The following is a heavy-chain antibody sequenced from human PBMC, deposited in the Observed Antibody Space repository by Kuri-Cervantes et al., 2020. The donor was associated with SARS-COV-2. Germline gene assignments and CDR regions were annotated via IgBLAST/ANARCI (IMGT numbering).Heavy chain of an antibody. V-gene: IGHV1-69*13. J-gene: IGHJ3*02. Sequence: SVTVSCKASGGTFSSYAISWVRQAPRQGREWMGGIIPIFGTANYAQKFQGRVAITADESTSTAYMELSSLRSEDTAVDYCSGDPRGGLFQPDAFDIWGQGTMVTVSS. CDR1: GGTFSSYA. D-gene: IGHD3-22*01. CDR2: IIPIFGTA. CDR3: SGDPRGGLFQPDAFDI.